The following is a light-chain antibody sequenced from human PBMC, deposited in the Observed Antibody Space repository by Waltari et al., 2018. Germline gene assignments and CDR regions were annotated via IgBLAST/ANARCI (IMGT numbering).Light chain of an antibody. J-gene: IGKJ1*01. CDR2: RAS. CDR3: QQHGTLPAT. CDR1: QSVGSSS. Sequence: EIVLTQSPGTASLSPGERVTLSCRASQSVGSSSLAWYQQKPGQAPRLVIYRASRRATGIPCRFSGSGSGTDFSLTISRLEPEDFAVYYCQQHGTLPATFGQGTKVEIK. V-gene: IGKV3-20*01.